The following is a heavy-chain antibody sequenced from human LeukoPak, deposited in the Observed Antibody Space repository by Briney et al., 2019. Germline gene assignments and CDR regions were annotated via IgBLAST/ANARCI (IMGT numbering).Heavy chain of an antibody. V-gene: IGHV4-39*07. CDR1: GGSISSSSYY. CDR2: IYYSGST. CDR3: ARVLGYCSGGSCYSTWFDP. Sequence: PSETLSLTCTVSGGSISSSSYYWGWIRQPPGKGLEWIGSIYYSGSTYYNPSLKSRVTISVDTSKNQFSLKLSSVTAADTAVYYCARVLGYCSGGSCYSTWFDPWGQGTLVTVSS. D-gene: IGHD2-15*01. J-gene: IGHJ5*02.